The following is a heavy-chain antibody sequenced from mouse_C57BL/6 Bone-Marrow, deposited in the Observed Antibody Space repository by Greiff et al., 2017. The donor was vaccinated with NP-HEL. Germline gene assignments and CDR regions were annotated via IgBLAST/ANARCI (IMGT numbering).Heavy chain of an antibody. CDR1: GYTFTDYY. CDR2: INPNNGGT. J-gene: IGHJ2*01. Sequence: EVQLQQSGPELVKPGASVKISCKASGYTFTDYYMNWVKQSHGKSLEWIGDINPNNGGTSYNQKFKGKATLTVDKSSSTAYMELRSLTSEDSAVYYCARRELGRIEDFDYWGQGTTLTVSS. V-gene: IGHV1-26*01. CDR3: ARRELGRIEDFDY. D-gene: IGHD4-1*01.